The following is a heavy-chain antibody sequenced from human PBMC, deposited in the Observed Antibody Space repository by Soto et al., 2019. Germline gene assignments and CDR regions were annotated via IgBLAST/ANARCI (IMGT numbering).Heavy chain of an antibody. J-gene: IGHJ3*02. V-gene: IGHV3-23*01. Sequence: SLRLSCAASGFTFSSYAMSWVRQAPGKGLEWVSAISGSGGSTYYADSVKGRFTISRDNSKNTLYLQMNSLRAEDTAVYYCAKGTYCSGGSCYSSAFDIWGQGTMVTVSS. CDR2: ISGSGGST. CDR1: GFTFSSYA. D-gene: IGHD2-15*01. CDR3: AKGTYCSGGSCYSSAFDI.